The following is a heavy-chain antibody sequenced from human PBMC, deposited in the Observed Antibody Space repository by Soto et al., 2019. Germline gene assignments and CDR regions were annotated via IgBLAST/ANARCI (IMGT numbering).Heavy chain of an antibody. V-gene: IGHV5-51*01. CDR1: GYSFTSYW. Sequence: GESLKISCKGSGYSFTSYWIGWVRQMPGKGLEWMGIIYPGDSDTRYSPSFQGQVTISADKSISTAYLQWSSLKASDTAMYYCARGPSITIFGVVMNGDAFDIWGQGTMVTVSS. J-gene: IGHJ3*02. CDR3: ARGPSITIFGVVMNGDAFDI. CDR2: IYPGDSDT. D-gene: IGHD3-3*01.